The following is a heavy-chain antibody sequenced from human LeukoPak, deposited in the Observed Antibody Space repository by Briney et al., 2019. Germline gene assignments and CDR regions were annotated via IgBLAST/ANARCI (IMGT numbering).Heavy chain of an antibody. CDR3: GREPRIAGTTSVWYYFEY. CDR1: GGSISSGDYY. V-gene: IGHV4-30-4*01. CDR2: IDHTGSF. Sequence: SQTLSLTCTVSGGSISSGDYYWSWIRQPRGKGLEWIGFIDHTGSFHYNPSLKSRVTISVDTSKNQFSLNLRSVAAADTAVYFCGREPRIAGTTSVWYYFEYWGQGTLVTVSS. D-gene: IGHD1/OR15-1a*01. J-gene: IGHJ4*02.